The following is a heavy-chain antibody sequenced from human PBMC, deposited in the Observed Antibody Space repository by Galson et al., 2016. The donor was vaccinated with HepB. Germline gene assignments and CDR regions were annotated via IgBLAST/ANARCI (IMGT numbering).Heavy chain of an antibody. CDR2: ISSISTI. V-gene: IGHV3-48*02. J-gene: IGHJ4*01. D-gene: IGHD3-10*01. CDR1: GFTFSSYS. CDR3: ARDHRVIRGVIAY. Sequence: SLRLSCAASGFTFSSYSMNWVRQAPGKGLEWVSHISSISTINYADSVKGRFTFSRDNAKNSLYLQMNSLRDEDTAVYYCARDHRVIRGVIAYWGQGTLVTVAS.